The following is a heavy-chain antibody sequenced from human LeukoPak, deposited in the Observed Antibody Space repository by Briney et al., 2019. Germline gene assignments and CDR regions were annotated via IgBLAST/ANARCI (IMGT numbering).Heavy chain of an antibody. CDR3: ARGPADFWSGYNQYHFDY. J-gene: IGHJ4*02. CDR2: INPNSGGT. Sequence: ASVKVSCKASGYTFTGYYMHWVRQAPAQGLEGMGWINPNSGGTNYAQKFQGRVTMTRDTSISTAYMELSRLRSDDTAVYYCARGPADFWSGYNQYHFDYWGQGTLVTVSS. V-gene: IGHV1-2*02. D-gene: IGHD3-3*01. CDR1: GYTFTGYY.